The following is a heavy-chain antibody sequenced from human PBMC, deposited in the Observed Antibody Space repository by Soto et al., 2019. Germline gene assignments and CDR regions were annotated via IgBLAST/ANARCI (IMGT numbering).Heavy chain of an antibody. V-gene: IGHV1-69*02. D-gene: IGHD4-17*01. CDR2: IIPILGIA. CDR1: GGTFSSYT. Sequence: GASVKVSCKASGGTFSSYTISWVRQAPGQGLEWMGRIIPILGIANYAQKFQGRVTITADKSTSTAYMELSSLRSEDTAVYYCARSPDYGDYYYYYMDVWGKGTTVTVSS. CDR3: ARSPDYGDYYYYYMDV. J-gene: IGHJ6*03.